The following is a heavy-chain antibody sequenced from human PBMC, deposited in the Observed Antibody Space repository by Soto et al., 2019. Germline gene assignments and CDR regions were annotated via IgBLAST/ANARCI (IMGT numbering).Heavy chain of an antibody. CDR2: INHSGST. CDR1: GGACRGYY. J-gene: IGHJ3*02. Sequence: PSETLSLTSAFWGGACRGYYGGLIPQPPGKGLEGIGAINHSGSTNYNPSLKSRVPISVDTSKNQFSLKLSSVTAADTAVYYCARAKGGDFWSGSAFDIWGQGTMVTVSS. CDR3: ARAKGGDFWSGSAFDI. D-gene: IGHD3-3*01. V-gene: IGHV4-34*01.